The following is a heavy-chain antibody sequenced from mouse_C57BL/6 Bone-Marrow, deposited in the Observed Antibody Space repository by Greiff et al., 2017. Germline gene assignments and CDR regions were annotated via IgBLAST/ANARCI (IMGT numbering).Heavy chain of an antibody. CDR2: IRLKSDNYAT. D-gene: IGHD1-1*01. CDR3: TRLYGSHYYAMDY. CDR1: GFTFSNYW. V-gene: IGHV6-3*01. J-gene: IGHJ4*01. Sequence: EVKLEESGGGLVQPGGSMKLSCVASGFTFSNYWMNWVRQSPEKGLEWVAQIRLKSDNYATHYAESVKGRFTISRDDSKSSVYLQMNNLRAEDTGIYYCTRLYGSHYYAMDYWGQGTSVTVAS.